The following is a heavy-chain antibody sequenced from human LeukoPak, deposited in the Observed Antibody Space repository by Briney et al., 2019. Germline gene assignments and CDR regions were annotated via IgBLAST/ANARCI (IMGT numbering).Heavy chain of an antibody. D-gene: IGHD3-3*01. CDR3: ARDVYDFWSGYYGPFDY. CDR1: GYTFTSYY. CDR2: INPSGGST. Sequence: ASVKVSCKASGYTFTSYYMHWVRQAPGQGLEWMEIINPSGGSTSCAQKFQGRVTMTRDTSTSTVYMELSRLRSEDTAVYYCARDVYDFWSGYYGPFDYWVQGTLVTVSS. J-gene: IGHJ4*02. V-gene: IGHV1-46*01.